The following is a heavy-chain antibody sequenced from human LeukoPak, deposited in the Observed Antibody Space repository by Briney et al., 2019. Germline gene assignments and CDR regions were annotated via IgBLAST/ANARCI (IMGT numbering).Heavy chain of an antibody. V-gene: IGHV3-23*01. J-gene: IGHJ4*02. CDR2: ISGSGGST. CDR3: AKGEYYYDSSGYYFPRYYFDY. CDR1: GFTFSSYA. D-gene: IGHD3-22*01. Sequence: GGSLRLSCAASGFTFSSYAMSWVRQAPGKGLEWASGISGSGGSTNYADSVKGRFTISRDNSKNTPYLQMNSLRAEDTAVCNCAKGEYYYDSSGYYFPRYYFDYWGQGTLVTVSS.